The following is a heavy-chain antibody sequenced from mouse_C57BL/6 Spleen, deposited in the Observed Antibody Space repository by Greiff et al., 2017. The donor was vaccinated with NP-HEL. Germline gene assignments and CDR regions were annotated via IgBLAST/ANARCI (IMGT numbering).Heavy chain of an antibody. CDR2: INPNNGGT. J-gene: IGHJ4*01. Sequence: VQLQQSGPELVKPGASVKISCKASGYTFTDYYMNWVKQSHGKSLEWIGDINPNNGGTSYNQKFKGKATLTVDKSSSTAYMELRSLTSEDSAVYYCARSRDSYYAMDYWGQGTSVTVSS. CDR3: ARSRDSYYAMDY. CDR1: GYTFTDYY. V-gene: IGHV1-26*01.